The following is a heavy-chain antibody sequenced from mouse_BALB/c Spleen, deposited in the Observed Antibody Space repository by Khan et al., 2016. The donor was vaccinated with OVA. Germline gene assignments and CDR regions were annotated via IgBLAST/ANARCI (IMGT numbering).Heavy chain of an antibody. CDR3: TRLAYYYNSEGFAY. D-gene: IGHD1-1*01. J-gene: IGHJ3*01. V-gene: IGHV5-6*01. Sequence: EVELVESGGDLVKPGGSLKLSCAASGFTFSTYGMSWVRQTPDKRLEWVATISSGGSYTSYPDSVKGRFTISRDNAKNTLNLQMRSLKSADTAMYYCTRLAYYYNSEGFAYWGQGTLVTVSA. CDR2: ISSGGSYT. CDR1: GFTFSTYG.